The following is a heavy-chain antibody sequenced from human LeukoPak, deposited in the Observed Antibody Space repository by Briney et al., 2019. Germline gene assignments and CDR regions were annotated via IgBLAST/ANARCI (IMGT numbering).Heavy chain of an antibody. Sequence: SSETLSLTCTVSGGSISSSSYYWGWIRQPPGKGLEWIGSIYYSGSTYYNPSLKSRVTISVDTSKNQFSLKLSSVTAADTAVYYCARQLGYCSSTSCYADKVDYWGQGTLVTVSS. J-gene: IGHJ4*02. CDR1: GGSISSSSYY. V-gene: IGHV4-39*01. CDR2: IYYSGST. CDR3: ARQLGYCSSTSCYADKVDY. D-gene: IGHD2-2*01.